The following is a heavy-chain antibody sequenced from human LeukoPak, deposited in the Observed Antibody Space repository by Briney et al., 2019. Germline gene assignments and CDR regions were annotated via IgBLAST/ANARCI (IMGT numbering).Heavy chain of an antibody. D-gene: IGHD2-2*01. CDR2: ISAYNGNT. J-gene: IGHJ6*02. Sequence: ASVKVSCKASGYTFTSYGISRVRQAPGQGLEWMGWISAYNGNTNYAQKLQGRVTMTTDTSTSTAYMELRSLRSDDTAVYYCARDSLGYCSSTSCPQYYYYGMDVWGQGTTVTVSS. CDR3: ARDSLGYCSSTSCPQYYYYGMDV. V-gene: IGHV1-18*01. CDR1: GYTFTSYG.